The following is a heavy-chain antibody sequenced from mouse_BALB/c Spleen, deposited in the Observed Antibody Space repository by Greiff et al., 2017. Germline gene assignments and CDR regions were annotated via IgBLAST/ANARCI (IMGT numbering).Heavy chain of an antibody. CDR3: ASLSRLEVVAEYFDV. CDR2: IAPRSGST. Sequence: DLVKPGASVKLSCKASGYTFTSYWINWIKQRPGQGLEWIGRIAPRSGSTYYNEMFKGKATLTVDTSSSTAYIQLSSLSSEDSAVYFCASLSRLEVVAEYFDVWGAGTTVTVSS. D-gene: IGHD1-1*01. J-gene: IGHJ1*01. V-gene: IGHV1S41*01. CDR1: GYTFTSYW.